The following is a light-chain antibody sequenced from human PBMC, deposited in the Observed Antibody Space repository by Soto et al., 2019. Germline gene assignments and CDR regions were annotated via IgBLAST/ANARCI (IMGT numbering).Light chain of an antibody. CDR1: SGSIDTIY. Sequence: NFMLTQPLSVLESPGKTVTLSCTRSSGSIDTIYVQWYQQRPGSAPSIVIYENNHRPSGVPDRFSGSTDTSSNSASLVISGLKTEDEADYYCQAYDSNNRGVFGGGTKLTVL. J-gene: IGLJ3*02. CDR2: ENN. CDR3: QAYDSNNRGV. V-gene: IGLV6-57*04.